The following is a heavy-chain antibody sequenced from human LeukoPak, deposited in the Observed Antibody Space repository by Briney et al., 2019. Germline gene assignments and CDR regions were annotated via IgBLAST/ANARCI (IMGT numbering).Heavy chain of an antibody. CDR3: ARGEIRWSPRGHLSD. CDR2: INHSGST. D-gene: IGHD2-15*01. J-gene: IGHJ4*02. V-gene: IGHV4-34*01. CDR1: GGSFSGYY. Sequence: SETLSLTCAVYGGSFSGYYWSWIRQPPGKGQEWIGEINHSGSTNYNPSLKSRVTISVDTSKNQFSLKLSSVTAADTAVYYCARGEIRWSPRGHLSDWGQGTLVTVSS.